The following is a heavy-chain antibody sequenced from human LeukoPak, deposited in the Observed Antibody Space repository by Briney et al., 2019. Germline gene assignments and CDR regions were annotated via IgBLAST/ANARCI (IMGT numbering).Heavy chain of an antibody. CDR2: IKQDGSEK. J-gene: IGHJ5*02. CDR1: GFTFSAYW. CDR3: ARGLSWFDP. V-gene: IGHV3-7*01. D-gene: IGHD3-22*01. Sequence: PGGSLRLSCAASGFTFSAYWMTWVRQAPGKGLEWVANIKQDGSEKDYVDSVKGRFTISRDNAKNSLYLQMNSLRVEDTAVYHCARGLSWFDPWGQGTLVIVSS.